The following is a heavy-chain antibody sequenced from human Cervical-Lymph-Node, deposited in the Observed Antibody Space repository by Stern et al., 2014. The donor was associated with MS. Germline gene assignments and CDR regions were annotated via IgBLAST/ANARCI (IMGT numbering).Heavy chain of an antibody. CDR2: ISAYNGNT. V-gene: IGHV1-18*04. J-gene: IGHJ4*02. D-gene: IGHD3-22*01. CDR1: GYTFTSYG. CDR3: ARVWYYYDSSGYWDY. Sequence: QVQLVQSGAEVKKPGASVKVSCKASGYTFTSYGISWVRQAPGQGLEWMGWISAYNGNTNYAQKLQGRITMTTDTSTSTAYMELRSLRSDDTAVYYCARVWYYYDSSGYWDYWGQGTLVTVSS.